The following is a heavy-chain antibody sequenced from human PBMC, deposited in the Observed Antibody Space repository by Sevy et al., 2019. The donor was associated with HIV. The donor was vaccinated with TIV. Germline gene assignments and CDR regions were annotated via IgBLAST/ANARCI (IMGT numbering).Heavy chain of an antibody. CDR2: IYSDGTT. CDR1: GFTVSRNF. CDR3: VPAERPNQGVF. Sequence: GGSLRLSCAASGFTVSRNFMSWIRQAPGKGLEWVSIIYSDGTTFYADSVKGRFTISRDNSRNTLYLQMNTLRAEDTAVYYCVPAERPNQGVFWGQGTLVTASS. D-gene: IGHD1-1*01. J-gene: IGHJ4*02. V-gene: IGHV3-53*01.